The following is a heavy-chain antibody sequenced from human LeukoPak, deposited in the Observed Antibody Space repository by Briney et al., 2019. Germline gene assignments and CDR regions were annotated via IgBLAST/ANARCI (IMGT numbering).Heavy chain of an antibody. CDR1: GLKFEGYA. D-gene: IGHD3-3*01. CDR3: VKDDFCPECAFDV. J-gene: IGHJ3*01. V-gene: IGHV3-43*02. Sequence: PGGSLRLSCAASGLKFEGYAMHWVRQRPGKGLEWVSLISGDGGNTYYADSVKGRFTISRDNSKNSLYLQMKSLRTEDTALYYCVKDDFCPECAFDVWGQGTMVTVSS. CDR2: ISGDGGNT.